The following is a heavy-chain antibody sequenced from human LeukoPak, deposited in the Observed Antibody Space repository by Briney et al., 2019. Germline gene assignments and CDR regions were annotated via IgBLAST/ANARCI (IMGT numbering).Heavy chain of an antibody. CDR1: GFTFSSYS. J-gene: IGHJ4*02. D-gene: IGHD2-2*01. Sequence: PGGSLRLSCAASGFTFSSYSMNWVRQAPGKGLEWGSSISSSSSYIYYADSVKGRFTISRDNAKNSLYLQMNSLRAEDTAVYYCARDPGYCSSTSCLYRYFDYWGQGTLVTVSS. V-gene: IGHV3-21*01. CDR2: ISSSSSYI. CDR3: ARDPGYCSSTSCLYRYFDY.